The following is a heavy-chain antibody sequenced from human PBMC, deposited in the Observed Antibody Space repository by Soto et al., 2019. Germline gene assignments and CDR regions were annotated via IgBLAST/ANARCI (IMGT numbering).Heavy chain of an antibody. CDR3: AKNGQPPYYYYGMDV. CDR2: VSGYNGDT. D-gene: IGHD2-8*01. CDR1: GYTFSRYG. J-gene: IGHJ6*02. Sequence: QGQLVQYGPEVKKPGASVKVSCKASGYTFSRYGISWVRQAPGQGLEWMGWVSGYNGDTKYAQKVQGRVTMTIDTSTYTAYMELRSLTSDDTAKYYCAKNGQPPYYYYGMDVWGQGTTVTVSS. V-gene: IGHV1-18*01.